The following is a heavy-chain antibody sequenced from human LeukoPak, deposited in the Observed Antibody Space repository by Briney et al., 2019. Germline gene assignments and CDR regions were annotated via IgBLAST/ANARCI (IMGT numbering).Heavy chain of an antibody. D-gene: IGHD5-24*01. CDR2: IYYSGST. CDR1: GGSISSYY. CDR3: ARGYIPYYFDY. J-gene: IGHJ4*02. V-gene: IGHV4-59*01. Sequence: PSETLSLTCTVSGGSISSYYWSWIPPPPGKGLEWIGYIYYSGSTNYNPSLKSRVTISVDTSKNQFSLKLSSVTAADTAVYYCARGYIPYYFDYWGQGTLVTVSS.